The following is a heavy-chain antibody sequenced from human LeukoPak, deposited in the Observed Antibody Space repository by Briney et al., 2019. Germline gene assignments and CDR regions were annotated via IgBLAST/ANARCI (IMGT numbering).Heavy chain of an antibody. CDR2: IRYDGSNK. CDR1: GFTFSSYG. Sequence: GGSLRLSCAASGFTFSSYGMHWVRQAPGKGLEWVAFIRYDGSNKYYADSVKGRFTISRDNSKNTLYLQMNSLRAEDTAVYYCAKGGYCSSITCYNGIGAFDIWGQGTMVTVSS. V-gene: IGHV3-30*02. J-gene: IGHJ3*02. CDR3: AKGGYCSSITCYNGIGAFDI. D-gene: IGHD2-2*02.